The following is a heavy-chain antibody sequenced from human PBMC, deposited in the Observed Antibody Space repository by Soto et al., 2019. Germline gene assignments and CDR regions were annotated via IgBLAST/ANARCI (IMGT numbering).Heavy chain of an antibody. V-gene: IGHV1-8*01. CDR3: ARVFGSSWYGYWFDP. CDR1: GYTFTSYD. J-gene: IGHJ5*02. D-gene: IGHD6-13*01. Sequence: SSVKVSCKASGYTFTSYDINWVRQATGQGLEWMGWMNPNSGNTGYAQKFQGRVTMTRNTSISTAYMELSSLRSEDTAVYYCARVFGSSWYGYWFDPWGQGTMVTVS. CDR2: MNPNSGNT.